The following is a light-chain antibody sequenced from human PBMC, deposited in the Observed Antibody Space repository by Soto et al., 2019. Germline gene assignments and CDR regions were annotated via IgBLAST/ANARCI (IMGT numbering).Light chain of an antibody. V-gene: IGKV3-20*01. CDR1: QTVSSSY. J-gene: IGKJ4*01. CDR2: EAS. Sequence: EIFLTQYPGTLSLSHGERATLSCGPSQTVSSSYLAWYQQKPGQAPSLLIYEASSRATGIPDRFSGSGSGTDFTLTISRLEPEDSAVYYCQLYGSSPSLTFGGGTKVDIK. CDR3: QLYGSSPSLT.